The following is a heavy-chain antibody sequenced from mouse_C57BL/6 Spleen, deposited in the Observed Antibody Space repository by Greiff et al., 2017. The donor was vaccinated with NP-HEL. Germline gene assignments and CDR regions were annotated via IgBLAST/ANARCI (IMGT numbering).Heavy chain of an antibody. CDR1: GYTFTDYN. V-gene: IGHV1-22*01. CDR3: ARCDLLWYYFDY. D-gene: IGHD2-1*01. CDR2: LNPNNGGT. Sequence: VQLQQSGPELVKPGASVKMSCKASGYTFTDYNMHWVKQSHGKSLEWIGYLNPNNGGTSYNQKFKGKATLTVNKSSSTAYMELRSLTSEDSAVYYCARCDLLWYYFDYWGQGTTLTVSS. J-gene: IGHJ2*01.